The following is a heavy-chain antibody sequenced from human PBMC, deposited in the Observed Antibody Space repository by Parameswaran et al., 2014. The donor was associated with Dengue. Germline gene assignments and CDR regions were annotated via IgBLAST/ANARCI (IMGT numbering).Heavy chain of an antibody. V-gene: IGHV3-74*01. D-gene: IGHD5-12*01. CDR2: INSDGSST. J-gene: IGHJ4*02. CDR3: ASTGGGYDPLVDY. Sequence: VRQAPGKGLVWVSRINSDGSSTSYADSVKGRFTISRDNAKNTLYLQMNSLRAEDTAVYYCASTGGGYDPLVDYWAREPWSPSPQ.